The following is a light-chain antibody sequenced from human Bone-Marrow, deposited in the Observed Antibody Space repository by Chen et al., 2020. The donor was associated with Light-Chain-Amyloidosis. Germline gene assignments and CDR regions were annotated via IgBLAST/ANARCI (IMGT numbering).Light chain of an antibody. J-gene: IGKJ1*01. V-gene: IGKV1-5*01. CDR2: DAS. CDR1: QNVGRW. CDR3: QLYNTYSTT. Sequence: IQMTQSPSTLSAFVGDRVTITCRASQNVGRWVAWYHQKAGKAPEVLIYDASSLKSGVPSRFSGSGSGSEFTLTITRLQPDDYATYYCQLYNTYSTTFGQGTKVDI.